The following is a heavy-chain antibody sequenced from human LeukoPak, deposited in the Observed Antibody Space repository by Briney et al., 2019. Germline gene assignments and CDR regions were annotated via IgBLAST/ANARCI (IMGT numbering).Heavy chain of an antibody. V-gene: IGHV1-18*04. Sequence: ASVKVSCKASGYTFTGYYMHWVRQAPGQGLEWMGWISAYNGNTNYAQKLQGRVTMTTDTSTSTAYMELRSLRSDDTAVYYCARDGSRIGNWFDPWGQGTLVTVSS. CDR3: ARDGSRIGNWFDP. D-gene: IGHD1-1*01. CDR2: ISAYNGNT. CDR1: GYTFTGYY. J-gene: IGHJ5*02.